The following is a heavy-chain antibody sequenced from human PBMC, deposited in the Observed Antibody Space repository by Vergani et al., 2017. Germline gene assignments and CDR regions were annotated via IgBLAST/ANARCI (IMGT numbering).Heavy chain of an antibody. D-gene: IGHD6-13*01. J-gene: IGHJ4*02. CDR3: ARGTIAAAGTVDY. V-gene: IGHV4-34*01. CDR1: GGSFSGYY. CDR2: INHSGST. Sequence: QVQLQQWGAGLLKPSETLSLTCAVYGGSFSGYYWSWIRQPPGKGLEWIGEINHSGSTNYNPSLKSRVTISVDTSKNQFSLKLSSVTAADTAVYYCARGTIAAAGTVDYWGQGTLVTVSS.